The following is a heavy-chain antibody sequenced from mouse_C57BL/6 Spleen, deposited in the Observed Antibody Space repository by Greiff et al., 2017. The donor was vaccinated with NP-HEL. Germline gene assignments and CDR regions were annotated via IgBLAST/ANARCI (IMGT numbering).Heavy chain of an antibody. J-gene: IGHJ1*03. CDR1: GFTFSSYA. D-gene: IGHD1-1*01. CDR2: ISSGGDYI. V-gene: IGHV5-9-1*02. CDR3: TRGRKYYGSSYDFDV. Sequence: EVQRVESGEGLVKPGGSLKLSCAASGFTFSSYAMSWVRQTPEKRLEWVAYISSGGDYIYYADTVKGRFTITRDNARNTLYLQMSSLKSADTAMFYCTRGRKYYGSSYDFDVWGTGTTVTVSS.